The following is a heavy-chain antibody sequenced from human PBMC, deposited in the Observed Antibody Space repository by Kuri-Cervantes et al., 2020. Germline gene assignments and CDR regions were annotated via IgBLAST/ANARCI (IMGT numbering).Heavy chain of an antibody. CDR2: IYYSGST. Sequence: LRLSCTVSGGSISSGGYYGSWIRQPPGKGLEWIGYIYYSGSTYYNPSLKSRVTISVDTSKNQFSLKLSSVTAADTAVYYCARVGGTITIFGVVTPRWFDPWGQGTLVTVSS. J-gene: IGHJ5*02. CDR3: ARVGGTITIFGVVTPRWFDP. D-gene: IGHD3-3*01. CDR1: GGSISSGGYY. V-gene: IGHV4-30-4*01.